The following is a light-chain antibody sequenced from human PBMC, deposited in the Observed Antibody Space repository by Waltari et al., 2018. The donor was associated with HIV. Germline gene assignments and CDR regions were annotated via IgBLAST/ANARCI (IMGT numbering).Light chain of an antibody. CDR3: QSYDSMLSGSRV. CDR2: GNN. J-gene: IGLJ2*01. CDR1: SSNIGAGFD. Sequence: QSVLTQAPSVSGAPGQRVTISCTGTSSNIGAGFDVHWYQQLPGTAPKLIIYGNNNRPSGVPDRFAGSRAGTSASLAITGLQAGEEANYYCQSYDSMLSGSRVFGGGTKLTVL. V-gene: IGLV1-40*01.